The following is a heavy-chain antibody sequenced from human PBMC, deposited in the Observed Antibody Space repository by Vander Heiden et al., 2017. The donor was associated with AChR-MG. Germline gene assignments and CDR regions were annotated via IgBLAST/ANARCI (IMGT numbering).Heavy chain of an antibody. CDR3: AKDSDDIVATIFDY. J-gene: IGHJ4*02. CDR2: ISWNSGSI. V-gene: IGHV3-9*01. Sequence: EVQLVESGGGLVQPGRSLRLSCSASGLTFDDYAMHWVRQAPGKGLEWVSGISWNSGSIGYADSVKGRFTISRDNAKNSLYLQMNSLRAEDTALYYCAKDSDDIVATIFDYWGQGTLVTVSS. CDR1: GLTFDDYA. D-gene: IGHD5-12*01.